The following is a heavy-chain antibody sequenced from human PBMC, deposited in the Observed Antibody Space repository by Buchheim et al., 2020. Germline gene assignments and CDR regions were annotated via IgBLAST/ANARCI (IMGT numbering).Heavy chain of an antibody. CDR3: ARGDVYYGFGEFYDYYYYGMDV. Sequence: QVQLVQSGAEVKKPGASVKVSCKASGYTFTSYDINWVRQATGQGLEWMGWMNPNSGNTGFSQKFQGRVTMTRHTSISTAYMELSSMRSEDTAVYYCARGDVYYGFGEFYDYYYYGMDVWGQGTT. D-gene: IGHD3-10*01. V-gene: IGHV1-8*01. CDR2: MNPNSGNT. CDR1: GYTFTSYD. J-gene: IGHJ6*02.